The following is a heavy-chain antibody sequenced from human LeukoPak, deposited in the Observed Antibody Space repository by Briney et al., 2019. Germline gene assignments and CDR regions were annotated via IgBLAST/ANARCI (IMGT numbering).Heavy chain of an antibody. J-gene: IGHJ6*03. V-gene: IGHV1-46*01. Sequence: ASVKVSCKASGYTFTSYYMHWVRQAPGQGLEWMGIINPSGGSTSYAQKFQGRVTMTRDTSTSTVYVELSSLRSEDTAVYYCARGGLLIRYYYYMDVWGKGTTVTVSS. CDR1: GYTFTSYY. CDR3: ARGGLLIRYYYYMDV. CDR2: INPSGGST. D-gene: IGHD3-16*01.